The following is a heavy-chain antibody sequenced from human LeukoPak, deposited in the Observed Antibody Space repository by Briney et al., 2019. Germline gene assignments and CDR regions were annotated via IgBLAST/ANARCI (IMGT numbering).Heavy chain of an antibody. CDR3: ARHSNDTSGYFLGYDY. V-gene: IGHV4-39*01. CDR1: GGSISSSSYY. J-gene: IGHJ4*02. CDR2: INHSGST. Sequence: SETLSLTCTVSGGSISSSSYYWSWIRQPPGKGLEWIGEINHSGSTNYNPSLKSRVTISLYTSKNHFSLRLYSVTAADTAVYYCARHSNDTSGYFLGYDYWGQGTLVTVSS. D-gene: IGHD3-22*01.